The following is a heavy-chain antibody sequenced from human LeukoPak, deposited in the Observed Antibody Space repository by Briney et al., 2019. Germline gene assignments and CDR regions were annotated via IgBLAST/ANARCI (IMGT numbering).Heavy chain of an antibody. J-gene: IGHJ6*04. CDR2: IDTASTTI. D-gene: IGHD3-3*01. V-gene: IGHV3-48*04. CDR3: ARVFGVIGDV. Sequence: GGSLRLSCAASGFTFSGYNMNWVRQAPGKGLEWVSFIDTASTTIYYADSVKGRFTISRDNAKSSLYLQMNSLRAEDTAVYYCARVFGVIGDVWGKGTTVTVSS. CDR1: GFTFSGYN.